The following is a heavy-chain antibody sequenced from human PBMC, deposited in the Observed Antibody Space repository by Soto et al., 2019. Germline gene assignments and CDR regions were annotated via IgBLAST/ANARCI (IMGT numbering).Heavy chain of an antibody. J-gene: IGHJ4*02. D-gene: IGHD1-26*01. V-gene: IGHV3-30*18. CDR1: GFTFSSYG. CDR2: ISYDGSNK. CDR3: AKSLAELYYFDY. Sequence: QVKLVESRGGVVQPGRSLRLSCAASGFTFSSYGMHWVRQAPGKGLEWVAVISYDGSNKYYADSVKGRFTISRDNSKNTLYLQMNSLRAEDTAVYYCAKSLAELYYFDYWGQGTLVTVSS.